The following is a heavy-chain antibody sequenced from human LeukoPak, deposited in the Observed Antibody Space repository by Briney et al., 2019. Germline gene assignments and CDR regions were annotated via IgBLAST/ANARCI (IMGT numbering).Heavy chain of an antibody. V-gene: IGHV3-13*01. CDR2: IGTAGDS. CDR3: VRGGSSGYWSLTDFDY. CDR1: GFTFSSYD. Sequence: GGSLRLSCAASGFTFSSYDMHWVRQAAGKGLEWVSVIGTAGDSYYPGSVKGRFTISRENAKNSFYLQMNSLRAGDTAVYFCVRGGSSGYWSLTDFDYWGQGTLVTVSS. J-gene: IGHJ4*02. D-gene: IGHD3-22*01.